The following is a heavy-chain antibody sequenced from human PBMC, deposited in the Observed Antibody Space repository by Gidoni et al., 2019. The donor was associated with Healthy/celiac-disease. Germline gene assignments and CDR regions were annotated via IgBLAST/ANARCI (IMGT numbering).Heavy chain of an antibody. CDR1: CYTFTSDG. Sequence: QVQLVQSGAEVKTPGPSVKVSCKPSCYTFTSDGISWVRQATGQGVEWMGWISAYNGNTNDAQKLQGRVTMTTDTYTSTAYMELRRLRCDDTAVYYCARDYKAGTGTPLDYWGQGTLVTVSS. CDR3: ARDYKAGTGTPLDY. J-gene: IGHJ4*02. D-gene: IGHD6-13*01. CDR2: ISAYNGNT. V-gene: IGHV1-18*01.